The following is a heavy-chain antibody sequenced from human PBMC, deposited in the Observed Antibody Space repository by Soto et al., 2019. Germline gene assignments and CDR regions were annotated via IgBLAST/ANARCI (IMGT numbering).Heavy chain of an antibody. CDR3: AGGVGSSPPRY. CDR1: GGSISPYY. V-gene: IGHV4-59*01. J-gene: IGHJ4*02. D-gene: IGHD1-26*01. CDR2: ISYSGNP. Sequence: QVQLQESGPGLVKSSETLSLTCTVSGGSISPYYWSWIRQSPGKGLEWIGYISYSGNPYYSPSLKSRVIMSLDTSRNQITLKVASAPAADTAVYFCAGGVGSSPPRYWGQGTLVSVSS.